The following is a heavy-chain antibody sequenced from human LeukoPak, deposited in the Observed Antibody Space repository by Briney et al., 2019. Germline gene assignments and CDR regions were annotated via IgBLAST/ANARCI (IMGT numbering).Heavy chain of an antibody. CDR3: ARKYGDHP. V-gene: IGHV4-59*01. D-gene: IGHD4-17*01. CDR2: IYYSGST. Sequence: SETLSLTCTVSGGSISSYYWSWIRQPPGKGLEWIGYIYYSGSTDYNPSLRSRVTISVDTSKNQFSLRLSSVTAADTAVYYCARKYGDHPWGQGTLVTVSS. CDR1: GGSISSYY. J-gene: IGHJ5*02.